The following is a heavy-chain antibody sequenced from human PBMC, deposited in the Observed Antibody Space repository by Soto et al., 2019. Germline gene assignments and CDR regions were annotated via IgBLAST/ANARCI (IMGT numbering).Heavy chain of an antibody. Sequence: SVKGSCKASGFSFTISAMQWLRKDSGQRLEWIGWIVVGSGNTNYAQKFQERVTITRDMSTSTAYMELSSLRSEDTAVYYCAAPRPNRYYYYYMDVWGKGTTVTVSS. J-gene: IGHJ6*03. CDR3: AAPRPNRYYYYYMDV. V-gene: IGHV1-58*02. CDR2: IVVGSGNT. CDR1: GFSFTISA.